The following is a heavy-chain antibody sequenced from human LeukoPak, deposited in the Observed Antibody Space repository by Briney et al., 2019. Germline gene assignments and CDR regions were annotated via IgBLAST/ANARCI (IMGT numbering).Heavy chain of an antibody. J-gene: IGHJ4*02. CDR2: IYYSGST. CDR3: ARQQLSQLYYSDY. D-gene: IGHD6-13*01. CDR1: GGSISSYY. V-gene: IGHV4-59*01. Sequence: SETLPLTCTVSGGSISSYYWSWIRQPPGKGLEWIGYIYYSGSTNYNPSLKSRVTISVDTSKNQFSLKLSSVTAADTAVYYCARQQLSQLYYSDYWGQGTLVTVSS.